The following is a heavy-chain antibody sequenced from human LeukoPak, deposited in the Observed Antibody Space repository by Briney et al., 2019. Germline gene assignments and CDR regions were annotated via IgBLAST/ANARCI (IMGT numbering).Heavy chain of an antibody. CDR1: GFNVSSGY. D-gene: IGHD6-6*01. V-gene: IGHV3-7*01. CDR3: ARDLPTGSDYFDY. Sequence: PGGSLRLSCSASGFNVSSGYMSWVRQAPGKGLEWVANIKQDGSEKYYVDSVKGRFTISRDNAKNSLYLQMSSLRADDTAVYYCARDLPTGSDYFDYWGQGTLVTVSS. J-gene: IGHJ4*02. CDR2: IKQDGSEK.